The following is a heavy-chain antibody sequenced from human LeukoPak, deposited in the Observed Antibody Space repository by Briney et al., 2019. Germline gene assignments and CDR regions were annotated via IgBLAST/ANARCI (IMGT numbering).Heavy chain of an antibody. J-gene: IGHJ4*02. D-gene: IGHD3-3*01. CDR2: IYYSGST. CDR1: GGSISSSSYY. V-gene: IGHV4-39*07. Sequence: PSEILSLTCTVSGGSISSSSYYWGWIRQPPGKGLEWIGSIYYSGSTYYNPSLKSRVTISVDTSKNQFSLKLSSVTAADTAVYYCARDQITIFGVVIMRYFDYWGQGTLVTVSS. CDR3: ARDQITIFGVVIMRYFDY.